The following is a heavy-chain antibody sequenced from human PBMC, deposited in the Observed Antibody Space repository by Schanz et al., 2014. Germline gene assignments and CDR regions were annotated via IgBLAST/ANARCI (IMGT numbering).Heavy chain of an antibody. J-gene: IGHJ4*02. CDR1: GYSFTGYY. Sequence: QVQLLQSGAEVKKPGASVRVSCKASGYSFTGYYIHWVRQAPGQGLEWMGRIHPNSGGTDYTQKCQGRVTMTRDTSITTAYMELSGLTSDDTAVYYCARGLVRYFHYWGQGTLVTVSS. CDR3: ARGLVRYFHY. D-gene: IGHD6-19*01. V-gene: IGHV1-2*06. CDR2: IHPNSGGT.